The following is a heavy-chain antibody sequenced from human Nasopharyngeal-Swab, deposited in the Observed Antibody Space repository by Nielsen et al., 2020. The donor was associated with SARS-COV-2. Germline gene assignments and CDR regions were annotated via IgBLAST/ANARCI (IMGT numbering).Heavy chain of an antibody. CDR1: GYTFTGYY. J-gene: IGHJ6*02. CDR3: ASNSGCSSTSCPIDRLVYGMDV. D-gene: IGHD2-2*01. Sequence: SVKVSCKASGYTFTGYYMHWVRQAPGQGLEWMGGIIPIFGTANYAQKFQGRVTITADESTSTAYMELSSLRSEDTAVYYCASNSGCSSTSCPIDRLVYGMDVWGQGTTVTVSS. V-gene: IGHV1-69*13. CDR2: IIPIFGTA.